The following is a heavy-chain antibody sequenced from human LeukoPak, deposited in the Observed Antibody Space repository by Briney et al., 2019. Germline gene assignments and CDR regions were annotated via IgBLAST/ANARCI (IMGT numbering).Heavy chain of an antibody. V-gene: IGHV1-18*01. CDR1: GYTFTSYG. CDR3: AREWLRYHSSGGAFDI. J-gene: IGHJ3*02. D-gene: IGHD3-22*01. CDR2: ISAYNGNT. Sequence: ASVKVSCKASGYTFTSYGISWVRQAPGQGLEWMGWISAYNGNTNYAQKLQGRVTMTTDTSTSTAYMELRSLRSDDTAVYYCAREWLRYHSSGGAFDIWGQGTMVTVSS.